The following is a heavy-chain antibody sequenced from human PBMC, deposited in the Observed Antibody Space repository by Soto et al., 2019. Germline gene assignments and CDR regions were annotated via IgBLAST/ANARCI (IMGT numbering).Heavy chain of an antibody. CDR1: GFTFSSYS. Sequence: EVQLVESGGGLVKPGGSLRLSCAASGFTFSSYSMNWVRQAPGKGLEWVSSISSSSSYIYYADSVKGRFTISRDNAKNSLYLQMNSLRAEDTAVYYGARVEYSSSSSFYGMDVWGQGTTVTVSS. V-gene: IGHV3-21*01. D-gene: IGHD6-6*01. CDR2: ISSSSSYI. J-gene: IGHJ6*02. CDR3: ARVEYSSSSSFYGMDV.